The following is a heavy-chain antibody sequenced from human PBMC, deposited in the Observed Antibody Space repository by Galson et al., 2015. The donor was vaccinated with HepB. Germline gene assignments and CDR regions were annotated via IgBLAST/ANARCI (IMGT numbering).Heavy chain of an antibody. CDR1: GFTFNSYD. CDR3: ARGPYGNDNYFDY. CDR2: IDIRGDT. V-gene: IGHV3-13*04. J-gene: IGHJ4*02. Sequence: SLRLSCAASGFTFNSYDMHWVRQTTGKGLEWVSEIDIRGDTYYAGSVKGRFTISRENAKNSLPLQMNSLRAGDTAVYYCARGPYGNDNYFDYWGQGTLVTVSS. D-gene: IGHD4-17*01.